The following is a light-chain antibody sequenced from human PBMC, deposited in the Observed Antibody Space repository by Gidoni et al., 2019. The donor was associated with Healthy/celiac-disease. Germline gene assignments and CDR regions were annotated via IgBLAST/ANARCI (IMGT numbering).Light chain of an antibody. V-gene: IGKV3-20*01. J-gene: IGKJ1*01. CDR3: QQYGRSTWT. CDR1: QSVSSSY. CDR2: GAS. Sequence: EIVLTQSPGTLSLSPGERATLSCRASQSVSSSYLAWYQQKPGQAARLLIYGASSRATGIPDRFSGSGSGTDFTLTISRLEPEDFAVYYCQQYGRSTWTFGQGTKVEIK.